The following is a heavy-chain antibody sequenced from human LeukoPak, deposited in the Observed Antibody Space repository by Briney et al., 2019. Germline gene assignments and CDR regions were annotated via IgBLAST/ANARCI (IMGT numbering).Heavy chain of an antibody. D-gene: IGHD3-22*01. CDR3: ARSNYYDTSGYNY. CDR2: MKLNSGNT. CDR1: GYTFTGYY. Sequence: ASVKVSCKASGYTFTGYYMHWVRQAPGQGLEWMGWMKLNSGNTGYAQKFQGRVTMTRNTSISTAYMELSSLRSEDTAVYYCARSNYYDTSGYNYWGQGTLVTVSS. J-gene: IGHJ4*02. V-gene: IGHV1-8*02.